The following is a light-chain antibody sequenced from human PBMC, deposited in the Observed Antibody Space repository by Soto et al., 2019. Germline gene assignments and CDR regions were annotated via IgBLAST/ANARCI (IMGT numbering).Light chain of an antibody. CDR3: YSPDSSGGI. CDR2: EDT. V-gene: IGLV3-10*01. J-gene: IGLJ2*01. CDR1: AFPKKY. Sequence: SYELTQPPSLSVSPGQTARITCSGDAFPKKYAYWYQQRSGQAPVLVIYEDTKRPSGIPERFSGSSSGTTVTLTISGAHVEDEGDYFCYSPDSSGGIFGGGTKLTVL.